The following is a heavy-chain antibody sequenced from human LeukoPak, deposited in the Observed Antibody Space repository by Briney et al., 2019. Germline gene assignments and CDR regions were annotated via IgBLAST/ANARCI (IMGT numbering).Heavy chain of an antibody. CDR3: ARDPRIDAFDI. J-gene: IGHJ3*02. CDR2: IYYSGST. CDR1: GGSISSYY. Sequence: SDTLSLTCSVSGGSISSYYWSWIRQPPGKGLEWIGYIYYSGSTNYNPSLKSRLTISVDTSKNQFSLKLSSVTAADTAVYYCARDPRIDAFDIWGQRTMVTVSS. V-gene: IGHV4-59*01.